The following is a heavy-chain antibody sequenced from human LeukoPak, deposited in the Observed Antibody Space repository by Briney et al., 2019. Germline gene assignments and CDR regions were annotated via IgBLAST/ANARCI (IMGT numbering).Heavy chain of an antibody. CDR1: GFTFSSYG. J-gene: IGHJ4*02. Sequence: GGSLRLSCAASGFTFSSYGMHWVRQAPGKGLEWVAVISYDGSNKYYADSVKGRFTISRDNSKNTLYLQMNSLRAEDTAVYYCAKDPSQYDFWSGYSPKPIGYWGQGTLVTVSS. CDR3: AKDPSQYDFWSGYSPKPIGY. CDR2: ISYDGSNK. D-gene: IGHD3-3*01. V-gene: IGHV3-30*18.